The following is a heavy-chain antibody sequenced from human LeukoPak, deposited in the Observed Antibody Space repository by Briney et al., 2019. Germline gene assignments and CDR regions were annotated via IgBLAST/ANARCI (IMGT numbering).Heavy chain of an antibody. CDR3: ARARIEVAGTGAFEI. V-gene: IGHV3-48*03. Sequence: GGSLRLSCAASGFSFSSYEMNWVRQAPGKGLEWVSDIRRDGSDTFYADSVRGRFTISRDNAKNSLYLQLNSLRVEDTGLYYCARARIEVAGTGAFEIWGPGAMVTVSS. CDR1: GFSFSSYE. J-gene: IGHJ3*02. CDR2: IRRDGSDT. D-gene: IGHD6-19*01.